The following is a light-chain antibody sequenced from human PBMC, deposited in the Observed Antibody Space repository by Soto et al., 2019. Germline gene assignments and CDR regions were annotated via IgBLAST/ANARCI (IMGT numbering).Light chain of an antibody. CDR2: EDN. CDR1: SVNIASNY. J-gene: IGLJ3*02. CDR3: QSYDASNQV. Sequence: NFMLTQPHSVSESPGKTVTISCTRSSVNIASNYVQWYQQRPGSAPTTVIYEDNQRPSGVPDRFSGSIDSSSNSAALTIAGLKTEDEADYYCQSYDASNQVFGGGTKLTVL. V-gene: IGLV6-57*03.